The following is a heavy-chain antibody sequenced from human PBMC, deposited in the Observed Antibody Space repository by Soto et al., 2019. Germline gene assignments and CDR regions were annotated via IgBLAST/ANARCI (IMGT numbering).Heavy chain of an antibody. CDR3: AKAGLRYFDWSHAFDI. CDR2: ISGSGGST. D-gene: IGHD3-9*01. V-gene: IGHV3-23*01. J-gene: IGHJ3*02. Sequence: PGGSLRLSCAASGFTFSSYAMSWVRQAPGKGLEWVSAISGSGGSTYYADSVKGRFTISRDNSKNTLYLQMNSLRAEDTAVYYCAKAGLRYFDWSHAFDIWGQGTMVTVS. CDR1: GFTFSSYA.